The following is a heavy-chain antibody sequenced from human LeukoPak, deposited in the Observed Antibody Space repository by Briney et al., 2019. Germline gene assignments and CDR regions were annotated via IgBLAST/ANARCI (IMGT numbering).Heavy chain of an antibody. D-gene: IGHD3-22*01. J-gene: IGHJ4*02. V-gene: IGHV3-21*01. CDR3: ARDPFPYDSSGYYDY. Sequence: GGSLRLSCAASGFTFSSYSMNWVRQAPGKGLEWVSSISSSSSYIYYADSVKGRFTISRDNAKNSLYLQMNSQRAEDTAVYYCARDPFPYDSSGYYDYWGQGTLVTVSS. CDR2: ISSSSSYI. CDR1: GFTFSSYS.